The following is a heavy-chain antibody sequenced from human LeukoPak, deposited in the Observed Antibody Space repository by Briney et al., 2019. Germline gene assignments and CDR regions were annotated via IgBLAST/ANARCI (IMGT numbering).Heavy chain of an antibody. V-gene: IGHV4-61*02. D-gene: IGHD6-13*01. J-gene: IGHJ3*02. CDR1: GGSISSSSYY. CDR2: IYTSGST. CDR3: GRSDGTGAFHI. Sequence: SETLSLTCTVSGGSISSSSYYWSWIRQPAGKGLEWIGRIYTSGSTNYNPSLKSRVTISVDTSKNQFSLKLSSVTAADTAVYYCGRSDGTGAFHIWGQGTMVTVSS.